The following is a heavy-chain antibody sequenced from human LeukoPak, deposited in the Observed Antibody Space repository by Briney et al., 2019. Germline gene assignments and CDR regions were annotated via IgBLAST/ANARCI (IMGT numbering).Heavy chain of an antibody. V-gene: IGHV1-8*03. Sequence: ASVKVSCKASGYAFTNYGINWVRQAPGQGLEWVGWMNPNSGNTGYAQKFQGTVTITRNTSISTAYMELSSLRSEDTAVYYCARERDAFDIRGQGTMVTVSS. CDR3: ARERDAFDI. CDR1: GYAFTNYG. J-gene: IGHJ3*02. CDR2: MNPNSGNT.